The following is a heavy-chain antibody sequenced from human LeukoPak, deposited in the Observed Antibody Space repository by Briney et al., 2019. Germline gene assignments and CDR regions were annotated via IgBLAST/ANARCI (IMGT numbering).Heavy chain of an antibody. J-gene: IGHJ4*02. CDR3: ARDNGYSSSWYPG. CDR2: IIPILGIA. V-gene: IGHV1-69*04. D-gene: IGHD6-13*01. CDR1: GYTFTGYY. Sequence: SVKVSCKASGYTFTGYYMHWVRQAPGQGLEWMGRIIPILGIANYAQKFQGRVTITADKSTSTAYMELSSLRSEDTAVYYCARDNGYSSSWYPGWGQGTLVTVSS.